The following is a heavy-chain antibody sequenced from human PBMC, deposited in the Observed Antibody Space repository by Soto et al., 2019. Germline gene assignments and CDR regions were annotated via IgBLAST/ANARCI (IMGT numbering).Heavy chain of an antibody. CDR1: EGTFNSYA. D-gene: IGHD6-13*01. CDR2: IIPYYNTL. Sequence: QAQVVQSGAEVRKPGSSVKLSCKASEGTFNSYAIAWVRQAPGQGLEWMGGIIPYYNTLNYAQKFQDRVTITADDSTNTVYMELSSLRSNDTAVYFCASGASRWYPYFFDSWAQGTLVTVSS. J-gene: IGHJ4*02. CDR3: ASGASRWYPYFFDS. V-gene: IGHV1-69*01.